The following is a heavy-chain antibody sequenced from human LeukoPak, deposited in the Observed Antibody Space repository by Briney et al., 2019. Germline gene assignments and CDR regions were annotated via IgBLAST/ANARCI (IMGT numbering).Heavy chain of an antibody. CDR2: ISGSGGNT. J-gene: IGHJ4*02. CDR3: AKAPSYYDFWSGSYYFDY. D-gene: IGHD3-3*01. V-gene: IGHV3-23*01. Sequence: GGSLRLSCAASGFTFISYAMTWVRQAPGKGLEWVSAISGSGGNTYYADSVKGRFTISRDNSKNTLYLQMNSLRAEDTAVYYCAKAPSYYDFWSGSYYFDYWGQGTLVTVSS. CDR1: GFTFISYA.